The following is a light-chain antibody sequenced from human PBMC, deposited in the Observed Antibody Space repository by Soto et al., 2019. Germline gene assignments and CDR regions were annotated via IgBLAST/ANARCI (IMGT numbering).Light chain of an antibody. V-gene: IGLV1-44*01. CDR1: SSNIGSNI. Sequence: QSVLTQPPSASGTPGQRVTISCSGSSSNIGSNIVNWYQQLPGTAPKLLIYSTNQRPSGVPDRFSGSKSGTSASLAISGLQSEDEADYYCAALDDSLNGPVFGGGTKLTVL. J-gene: IGLJ3*02. CDR3: AALDDSLNGPV. CDR2: STN.